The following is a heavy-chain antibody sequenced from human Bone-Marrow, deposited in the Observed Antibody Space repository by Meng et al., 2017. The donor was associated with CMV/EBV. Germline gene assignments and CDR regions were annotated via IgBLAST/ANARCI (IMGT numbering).Heavy chain of an antibody. CDR2: ISAYNGNT. CDR3: ARALGATEGWFDP. CDR1: GYTFTSYG. J-gene: IGHJ5*02. Sequence: ASVKVSCKASGYTFTSYGISWVRQAPGQGLEWMGWISAYNGNTNYAQKLQGRVTMTTDTSTSTVYMELSSLRSEDTAVYYCARALGATEGWFDPWGKGTLVTFSS. D-gene: IGHD1-26*01. V-gene: IGHV1-18*01.